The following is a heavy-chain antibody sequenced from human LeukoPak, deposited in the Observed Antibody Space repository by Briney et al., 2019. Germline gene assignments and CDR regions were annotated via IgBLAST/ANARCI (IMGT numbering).Heavy chain of an antibody. Sequence: PGGSLRLSCAASGFTVSSNYMNWLRQAPGKGLEWVAFIRYDGTNKYYADSVEGRFTVSRDNSKNTLYLQMNSLRAEDTAVYYCAKAGLWLISDYWGQGTLVTVSS. CDR2: IRYDGTNK. CDR3: AKAGLWLISDY. D-gene: IGHD5-12*01. J-gene: IGHJ4*02. V-gene: IGHV3-30*02. CDR1: GFTVSSNY.